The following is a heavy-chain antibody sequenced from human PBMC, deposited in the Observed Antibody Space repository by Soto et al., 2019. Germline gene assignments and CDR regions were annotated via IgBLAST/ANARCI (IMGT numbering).Heavy chain of an antibody. CDR1: GGNFSDHG. J-gene: IGHJ5*02. CDR3: ATARGTSWYNWFDP. CDR2: IIPLFGTT. Sequence: QVQLVQSGAELKKPGSSVKVSCKASGGNFSDHGISWVRQAPGQGLEWMGGIIPLFGTTNYAHKFKVRVTITADESTSTVYMELTSLTFEDTAIYYCATARGTSWYNWFDPWGQGTLVIISS. D-gene: IGHD2-2*01. V-gene: IGHV1-69*01.